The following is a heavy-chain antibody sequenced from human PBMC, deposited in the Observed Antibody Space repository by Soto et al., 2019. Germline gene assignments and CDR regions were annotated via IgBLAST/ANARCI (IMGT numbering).Heavy chain of an antibody. CDR1: GGSFSGYY. V-gene: IGHV4-34*01. CDR2: INHSEST. J-gene: IGHJ6*03. CDR3: ARVRSNYVVLLSRPYYYYMDV. Sequence: SETLSLTCAVYGGSFSGYYWSWIRQPPRKGLERIGEINHSESTNYNPSLKSRVTISVDTSKNQFSLKLSSVTAADTAVYYCARVRSNYVVLLSRPYYYYMDVWGKGTTVTVSS. D-gene: IGHD4-4*01.